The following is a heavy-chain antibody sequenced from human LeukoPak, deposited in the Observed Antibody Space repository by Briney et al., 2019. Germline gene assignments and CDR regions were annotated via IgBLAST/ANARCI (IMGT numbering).Heavy chain of an antibody. D-gene: IGHD4-17*01. Sequence: GGSLRLPCAASGFTFSSYAMHWVRQAPGKGLEWVAVISYDGSNKYYADSVKGRFTISRDNSKNTLYLQMNSLRAEDTAVYYCARNKKKDYGDYWMNYWGQGTLVTVSS. J-gene: IGHJ4*02. CDR2: ISYDGSNK. V-gene: IGHV3-30-3*01. CDR1: GFTFSSYA. CDR3: ARNKKKDYGDYWMNY.